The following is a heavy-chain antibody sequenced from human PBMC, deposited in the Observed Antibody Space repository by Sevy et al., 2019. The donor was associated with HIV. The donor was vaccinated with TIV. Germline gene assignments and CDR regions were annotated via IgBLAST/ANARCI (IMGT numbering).Heavy chain of an antibody. CDR3: TSRRLFYGDYGVGWFDP. Sequence: GGSLRLSCAASGFTFSYAWMSWVRQAPGKGLEWVGRIKRKIDGGTTDYAAPVKGRFTISRDDSKNTLYLQMNSLKTEDTAVYYCTSRRLFYGDYGVGWFDPWGQGTLVTVSS. CDR2: IKRKIDGGTT. D-gene: IGHD4-17*01. V-gene: IGHV3-15*01. CDR1: GFTFSYAW. J-gene: IGHJ5*02.